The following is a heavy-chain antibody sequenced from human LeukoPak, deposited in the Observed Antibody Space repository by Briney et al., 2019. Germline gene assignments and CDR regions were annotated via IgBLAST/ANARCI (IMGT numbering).Heavy chain of an antibody. Sequence: GGSLRLSCAASGFTFSSYGMHWVREAPGKGLEWVAVIWYDGSNKYYADSVKGRFTISRDNSKNTLYLQMNSLRAEDTAVYYCASSNWNDESLSDYWGQGTLVTVSS. V-gene: IGHV3-33*01. CDR3: ASSNWNDESLSDY. CDR1: GFTFSSYG. CDR2: IWYDGSNK. D-gene: IGHD1-20*01. J-gene: IGHJ4*02.